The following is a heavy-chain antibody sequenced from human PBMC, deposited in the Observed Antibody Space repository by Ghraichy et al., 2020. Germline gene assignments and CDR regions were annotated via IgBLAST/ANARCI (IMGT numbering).Heavy chain of an antibody. Sequence: GESLNISCAASGVNFNDYVMNWVRQAPGRNLEWVSSLSSAGSTYYESSVKGRFTISADNSKNTLYLQMNSLRADDTALYFCTSARRTYWFFDLWGRGTLVTVSS. D-gene: IGHD6-25*01. CDR1: GVNFNDYV. CDR2: LSSAGST. J-gene: IGHJ2*01. V-gene: IGHV3-23*01. CDR3: TSARRTYWFFDL.